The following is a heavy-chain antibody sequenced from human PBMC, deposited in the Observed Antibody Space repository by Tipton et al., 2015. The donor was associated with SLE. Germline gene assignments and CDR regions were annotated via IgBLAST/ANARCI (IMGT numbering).Heavy chain of an antibody. Sequence: GSLRLSCAASGFTFSTYGIHWVRQAPGKGLEWVAFIRYNGNDKYYADSVKGRFTISRDNSKNTLYLQMSSLRAEDSALYFCAKSPDAIPSDNYYYGMDVWGHGTTVTVSS. D-gene: IGHD2-21*01. CDR2: IRYNGNDK. CDR1: GFTFSTYG. V-gene: IGHV3-30*02. CDR3: AKSPDAIPSDNYYYGMDV. J-gene: IGHJ6*02.